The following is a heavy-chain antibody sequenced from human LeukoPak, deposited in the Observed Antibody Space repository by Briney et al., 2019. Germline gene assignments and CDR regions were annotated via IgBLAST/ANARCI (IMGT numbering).Heavy chain of an antibody. CDR1: GFTFSSYG. J-gene: IGHJ4*02. CDR3: AKGTDSSGYYTAGY. V-gene: IGHV3-30*18. Sequence: GRSLRLSCAASGFTFSSYGMHWVRQTPGKGLEWVAVISYDGSNKYYADSVKGRFTISRDNSKNTLYLQMNSLRAEDTAVYYCAKGTDSSGYYTAGYWGQGTLVTASS. D-gene: IGHD3-22*01. CDR2: ISYDGSNK.